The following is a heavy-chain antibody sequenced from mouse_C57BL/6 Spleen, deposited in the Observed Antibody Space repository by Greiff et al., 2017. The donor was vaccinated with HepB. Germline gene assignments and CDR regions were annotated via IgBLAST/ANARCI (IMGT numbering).Heavy chain of an antibody. D-gene: IGHD2-2*01. CDR1: GYTFTDYY. V-gene: IGHV1-76*01. Sequence: QVQLQQSGAELVRPGASVKLSCKASGYTFTDYYINWVKQRPGQGLEWIARIYPGSGNTYYNEKFKGKATLTAEKSSSTAYMQLSSLTSEDSAVYFCASMVTRGLAMDYWGQGTSVTVSS. CDR3: ASMVTRGLAMDY. CDR2: IYPGSGNT. J-gene: IGHJ4*01.